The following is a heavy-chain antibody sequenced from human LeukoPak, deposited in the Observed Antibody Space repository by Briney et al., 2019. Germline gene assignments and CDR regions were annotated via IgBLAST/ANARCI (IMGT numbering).Heavy chain of an antibody. V-gene: IGHV3-30*03. J-gene: IGHJ5*02. CDR3: ARDWGSSGWYNWFDP. D-gene: IGHD6-19*01. CDR1: GFSIGSYG. CDR2: ISHDGGAK. Sequence: GGSLRPSCAVSGFSIGSYGMHWVRQAPDKGLEWVAMISHDGGAKYYGDSVKGRLTISRDNSENTLYLQMNSLRVEDTAVYYCARDWGSSGWYNWFDPWGQGTLDTVSS.